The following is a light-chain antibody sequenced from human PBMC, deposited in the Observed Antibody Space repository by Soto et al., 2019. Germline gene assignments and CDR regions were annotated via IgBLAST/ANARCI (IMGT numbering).Light chain of an antibody. Sequence: EVVLTQSPGTLSLSPGERATLSCRASQSVSTNYLAWYQQKPGQAPRLLIYGASIRATGIPDRFSGSGSGTDFTLTISRLESEDFAVYYCQQYGSSPWTFGQGTKVDI. CDR3: QQYGSSPWT. V-gene: IGKV3-20*01. CDR1: QSVSTNY. CDR2: GAS. J-gene: IGKJ1*01.